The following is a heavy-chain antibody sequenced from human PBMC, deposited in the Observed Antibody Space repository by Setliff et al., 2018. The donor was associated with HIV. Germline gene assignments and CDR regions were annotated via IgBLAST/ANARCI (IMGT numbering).Heavy chain of an antibody. J-gene: IGHJ4*02. V-gene: IGHV1-8*01. CDR3: ARGPYYFDY. CDR1: GYIIVDYD. CDR2: MNPNSGNT. Sequence: ASVQVSCKAYGYIIVDYDINWVRQATGQGLEWMGWMNPNSGNTGYAQKFQGRVTITADESTSTAYMELSSLRSEDTAVYYCARGPYYFDYWGQGTLVTVSS.